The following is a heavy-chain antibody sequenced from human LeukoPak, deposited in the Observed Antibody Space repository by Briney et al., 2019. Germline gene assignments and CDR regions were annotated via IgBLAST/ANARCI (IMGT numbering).Heavy chain of an antibody. V-gene: IGHV1-8*01. D-gene: IGHD1-7*01. CDR2: MNPNSGNT. J-gene: IGHJ6*02. CDR1: GYTFTSYD. CDR3: ARYLELELRIEYGMDV. Sequence: ASVKVSCKASGYTFTSYDINWVRQATGQGLEWMGWMNPNSGNTGYAQKFQGRVTVTRNTSISTAYMELSSLRSEDTAVYYCARYLELELRIEYGMDVWGQGTTVTVSS.